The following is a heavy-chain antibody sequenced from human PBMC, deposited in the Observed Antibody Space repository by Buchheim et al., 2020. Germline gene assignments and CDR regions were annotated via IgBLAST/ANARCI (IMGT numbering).Heavy chain of an antibody. Sequence: EVQLVESGGGLVQPGGSLRLSCAASGFTFSSYSMNWVRQAPGKGLEWVSYISSSSSTIYYADSVKGRFTTSRDNAKNSLYLQMNSLRAEDTAVYYCASTGTTGFYYYYMDVWGKGTT. CDR1: GFTFSSYS. CDR2: ISSSSSTI. J-gene: IGHJ6*03. D-gene: IGHD1-7*01. CDR3: ASTGTTGFYYYYMDV. V-gene: IGHV3-48*01.